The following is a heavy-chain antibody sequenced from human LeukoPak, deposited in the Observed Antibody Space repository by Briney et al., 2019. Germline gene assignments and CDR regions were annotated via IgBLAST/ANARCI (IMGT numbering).Heavy chain of an antibody. CDR3: ATSGKYHVYYFDY. V-gene: IGHV4-59*08. CDR1: GGSITSNY. Sequence: PSETLSLTCTVSGGSITSNYWNWIRQSPGKGLEWIGYRSYSGVTNYNPSLKNRVTISVDTSKNQVSLKLTSVAAADRAVYYCATSGKYHVYYFDYWGQGTLVTVSS. J-gene: IGHJ4*02. CDR2: RSYSGVT. D-gene: IGHD1-1*01.